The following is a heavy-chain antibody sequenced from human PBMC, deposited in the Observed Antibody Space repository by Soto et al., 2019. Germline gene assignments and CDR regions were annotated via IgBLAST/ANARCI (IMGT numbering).Heavy chain of an antibody. J-gene: IGHJ5*02. CDR1: GFTFSSYS. CDR2: ISSSSSTI. D-gene: IGHD3-16*02. Sequence: SGGSLRLSCAASGFTFSSYSMNWVRQAPGKGLEWVSYISSSSSTIYYADSVKGRFTISRDNAKNSLYLQMNSLRDEDTAVYYCARGEGDYVWGSYRTYNWFDPWGQGTLVTVSS. V-gene: IGHV3-48*02. CDR3: ARGEGDYVWGSYRTYNWFDP.